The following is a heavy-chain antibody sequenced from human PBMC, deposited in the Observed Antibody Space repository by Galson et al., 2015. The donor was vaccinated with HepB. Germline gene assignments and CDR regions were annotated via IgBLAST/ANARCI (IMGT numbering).Heavy chain of an antibody. D-gene: IGHD1-26*01. CDR2: IYWVDDN. Sequence: PALVKPTQTLTLTSPFSGFSLSTSGVGVGWIRKPPGKALEWLALIYWVDDNRYSPPLKSRLTTTKATSKNQVVLTMTNMDPVDTATYYCAHRRAVGHWFDPWGQGTLVTVSS. V-gene: IGHV2-5*02. J-gene: IGHJ5*02. CDR3: AHRRAVGHWFDP. CDR1: GFSLSTSGVG.